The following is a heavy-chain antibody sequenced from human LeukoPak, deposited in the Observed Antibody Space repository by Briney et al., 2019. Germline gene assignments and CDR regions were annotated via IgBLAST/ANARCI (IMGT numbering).Heavy chain of an antibody. CDR2: IYSGGST. D-gene: IGHD7-27*01. V-gene: IGHV3-53*01. CDR3: ARNPPRTGDFNS. CDR1: GFTVSSNY. J-gene: IGHJ4*02. Sequence: QSGGSLRLSCAASGFTVSSNYMSWVRQAPGKGLEWVSVIYSGGSTYYADSVKGRFTISRDNSKNTLYLQMNSLRAEDTAVYYCARNPPRTGDFNSWGQGALVTVSS.